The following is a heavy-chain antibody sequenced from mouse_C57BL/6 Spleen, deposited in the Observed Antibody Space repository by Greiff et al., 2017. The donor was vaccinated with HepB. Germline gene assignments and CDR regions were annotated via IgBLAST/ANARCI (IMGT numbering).Heavy chain of an antibody. Sequence: EVMLVESGGGLVKPGGSLKLSCAASGFTFSDYGMHWVRQAPEKGLEWVAYISSGSSTIYYADTVKGRFTISRDNAKNTLFLQMTSLRSEDTAMYYGARASYGAMDYWGQGTSVTVSS. J-gene: IGHJ4*01. CDR1: GFTFSDYG. CDR3: ARASYGAMDY. V-gene: IGHV5-17*01. CDR2: ISSGSSTI. D-gene: IGHD6-1*01.